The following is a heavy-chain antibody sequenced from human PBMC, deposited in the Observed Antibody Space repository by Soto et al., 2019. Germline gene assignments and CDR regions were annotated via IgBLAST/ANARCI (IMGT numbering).Heavy chain of an antibody. Sequence: QVQLVESGGGVVQPGRSLRLSCAASGFTFISYGMHWVRQAPGKGLEWVAVISYDGSNKYFADSVKGRFTISRDNSKNPLYLQMSSLRPEDTAVYYCAKDQRSEDYDSVWGTYREIYYHYYGVDVWGQGTTVTVSS. V-gene: IGHV3-30*18. J-gene: IGHJ6*02. CDR1: GFTFISYG. CDR2: ISYDGSNK. CDR3: AKDQRSEDYDSVWGTYREIYYHYYGVDV. D-gene: IGHD3-16*02.